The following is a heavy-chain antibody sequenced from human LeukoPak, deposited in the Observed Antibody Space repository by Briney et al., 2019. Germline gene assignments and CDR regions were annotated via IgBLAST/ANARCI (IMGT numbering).Heavy chain of an antibody. V-gene: IGHV1-2*02. Sequence: GASVKVSCKASGYTFTGYYMHWVRQAPGQGLEWMGWINPNNGATNYAQKFQGRVTMTRDTSISTAYMELIRLKSDDTAVYYCARKFLWLLAATRDDRTDDSWGQGTLVTVSS. J-gene: IGHJ4*02. CDR3: ARKFLWLLAATRDDRTDDS. CDR2: INPNNGAT. CDR1: GYTFTGYY. D-gene: IGHD3-3*01.